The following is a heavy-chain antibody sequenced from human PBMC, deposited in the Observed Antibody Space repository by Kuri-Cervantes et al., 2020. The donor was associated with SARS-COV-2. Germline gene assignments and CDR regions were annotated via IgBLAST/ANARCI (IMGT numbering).Heavy chain of an antibody. D-gene: IGHD3-3*01. Sequence: GESLKISCAASGFSVSSNYMSWVRQAPGKGLEWVANIKQDGSEKYYVDSVKGRFTISRDNAKNSLYLQMNSLRAEDTAVYYCARDHNDFWSGYYPLDYWGQGTLVTVSS. CDR3: ARDHNDFWSGYYPLDY. CDR1: GFSVSSNY. CDR2: IKQDGSEK. J-gene: IGHJ4*02. V-gene: IGHV3-7*01.